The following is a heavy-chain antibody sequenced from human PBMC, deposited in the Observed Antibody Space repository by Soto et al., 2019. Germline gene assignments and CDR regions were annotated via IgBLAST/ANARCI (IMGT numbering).Heavy chain of an antibody. Sequence: PSETLSLTCAVYGGSFSGYYWSWIRQPPGKGLEWIGEINHSGSTNYNPSLKSRVTISVDTSKNQFSLKLSSVTAADTAVYYCARGYYDFWSGDYTVRRNPRYYYYGMDVRGQVTKAT. CDR2: INHSGST. J-gene: IGHJ6*02. CDR1: GGSFSGYY. CDR3: ARGYYDFWSGDYTVRRNPRYYYYGMDV. D-gene: IGHD3-3*01. V-gene: IGHV4-34*01.